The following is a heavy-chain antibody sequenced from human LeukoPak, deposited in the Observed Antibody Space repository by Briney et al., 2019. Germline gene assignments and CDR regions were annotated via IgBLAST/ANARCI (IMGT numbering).Heavy chain of an antibody. Sequence: PGGSLRLSCAASGFTFSSYGMHWVRQAPGKGLEWVAVISYDGSNKYYADSVKGRFTISRDNSKNTLYLQMNSLRAEDTAVYYCARDRGFWSGYTHDYWGQGTLVTVSS. CDR1: GFTFSSYG. V-gene: IGHV3-30*03. CDR3: ARDRGFWSGYTHDY. CDR2: ISYDGSNK. J-gene: IGHJ4*02. D-gene: IGHD3-3*01.